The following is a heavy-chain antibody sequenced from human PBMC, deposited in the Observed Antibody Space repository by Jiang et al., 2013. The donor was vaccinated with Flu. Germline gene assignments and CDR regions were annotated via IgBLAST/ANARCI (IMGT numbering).Heavy chain of an antibody. V-gene: IGHV1-3*01. J-gene: IGHJ4*02. CDR3: AKDVNGHKHFDY. D-gene: IGHD2-8*01. CDR2: INAGNGNR. Sequence: RQAPDKGVEWMGWINAGNGNRKYSQAFQGRLTLTRDTSASTAYMELISLRSEDTAVYYCAKDVNGHKHFDYWGQGTLVSVSS.